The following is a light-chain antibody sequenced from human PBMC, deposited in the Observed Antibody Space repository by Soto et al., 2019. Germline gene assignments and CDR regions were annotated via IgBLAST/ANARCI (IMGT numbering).Light chain of an antibody. J-gene: IGKJ2*01. CDR2: EAS. CDR3: QHYNSYSYT. CDR1: QSISTW. V-gene: IGKV1-5*03. Sequence: DIPMTQSPSTLSAFVGDRVTITCRTSQSISTWLAWYQQKPGKAPKLLIYEASNLESGVPSRFSGGGSGTEFTLTISSLQPDDFATYYCQHYNSYSYTFGQGTKLEIK.